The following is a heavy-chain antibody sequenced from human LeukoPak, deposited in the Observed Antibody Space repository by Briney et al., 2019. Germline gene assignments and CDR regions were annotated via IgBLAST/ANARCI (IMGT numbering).Heavy chain of an antibody. CDR1: GGSISSYY. CDR2: IYYSGST. J-gene: IGHJ4*02. V-gene: IGHV4-59*01. Sequence: PSETLSLTCTVSGGSISSYYWSWIRQPPGKGLEWIGYIYYSGSTNYNPSLKSRVTISVDTSKNQFSLKLSSVTAADTAVYYCARGLGYSSGWYLGYWGQGTLVTVSS. CDR3: ARGLGYSSGWYLGY. D-gene: IGHD6-19*01.